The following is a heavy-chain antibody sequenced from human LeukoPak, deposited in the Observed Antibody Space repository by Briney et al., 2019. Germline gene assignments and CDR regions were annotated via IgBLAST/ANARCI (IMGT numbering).Heavy chain of an antibody. CDR1: GFTVSSNY. V-gene: IGHV3-23*01. CDR2: ISGSGGST. D-gene: IGHD3-22*01. CDR3: YIPYYDTSAYKGY. Sequence: GGSLRLSCAASGFTVSSNYMSWVRQAPGKGLEWVSAISGSGGSTYYADSVKGRFTISRDNSKNTLYLQMNSLRAEDTAVYYCYIPYYDTSAYKGYWGQGTLVTVSS. J-gene: IGHJ4*02.